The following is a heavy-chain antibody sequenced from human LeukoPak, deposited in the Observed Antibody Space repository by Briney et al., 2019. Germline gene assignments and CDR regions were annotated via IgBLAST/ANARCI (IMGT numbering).Heavy chain of an antibody. Sequence: SETLSLTCTVSGGSISSYYWSWIRQPPGKGLEWIGYIYYSGSTNYNPSLKSRVTISVDTPKNQFSLKLSSVTAADTAVYYCARLERYSSSWYTRYYYYGMDVWGQGTTVTVSS. CDR1: GGSISSYY. V-gene: IGHV4-59*08. D-gene: IGHD6-13*01. J-gene: IGHJ6*02. CDR2: IYYSGST. CDR3: ARLERYSSSWYTRYYYYGMDV.